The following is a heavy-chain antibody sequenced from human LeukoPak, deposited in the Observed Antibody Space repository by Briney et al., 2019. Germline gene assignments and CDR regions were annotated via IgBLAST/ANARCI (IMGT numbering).Heavy chain of an antibody. V-gene: IGHV3-7*01. CDR2: IKQDGSEK. J-gene: IGHJ4*02. D-gene: IGHD3-22*01. Sequence: PGGSLRLSCAASGFTFSSYWMSWVRQAPGKGLEWVANIKQDGSEKYYVDSVKGRFTISRDNAKNSLYLEMNSLRAEDTAVYYCAGDWHYDSSGYYLYWGQGTLVTVSS. CDR3: AGDWHYDSSGYYLY. CDR1: GFTFSSYW.